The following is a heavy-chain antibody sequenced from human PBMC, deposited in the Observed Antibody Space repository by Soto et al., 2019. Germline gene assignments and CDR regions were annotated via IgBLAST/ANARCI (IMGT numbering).Heavy chain of an antibody. V-gene: IGHV5-51*01. D-gene: IGHD3-10*01. CDR2: IYPGDSDT. CDR3: ARLAYYYGSGSYYRDAFDI. J-gene: IGHJ3*02. CDR1: GYSFTSYW. Sequence: RGESLKISCKGSGYSFTSYWIGWVRQMPGKGLEWMGIIYPGDSDTRYSPSFQGQVTISADKSISTAYLQWSSLKASDTAMYYCARLAYYYGSGSYYRDAFDIWGQGTMVTVSS.